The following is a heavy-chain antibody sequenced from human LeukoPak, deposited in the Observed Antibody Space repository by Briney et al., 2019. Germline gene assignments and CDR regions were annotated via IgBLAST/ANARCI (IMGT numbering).Heavy chain of an antibody. Sequence: SETLSLTCTVSGGSISTNYWSWIRQPPGKGLEWIGYIYYSGSTNYNPSLKSRVTISVDTSKNQFFLKLTSVTAADTAVYYCASQRGYNPYYYYDSWGQGTLVTVSS. CDR2: IYYSGST. CDR1: GGSISTNY. V-gene: IGHV4-59*08. CDR3: ASQRGYNPYYYYDS. D-gene: IGHD1-1*01. J-gene: IGHJ4*02.